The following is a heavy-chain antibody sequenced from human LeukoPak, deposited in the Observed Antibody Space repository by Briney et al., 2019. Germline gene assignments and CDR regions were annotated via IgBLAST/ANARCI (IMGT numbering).Heavy chain of an antibody. CDR1: GYTFTSYY. J-gene: IGHJ4*02. CDR2: ISTYNGDT. CDR3: ARDPSNSSGWYIFFDF. Sequence: ASVKVSCTASGYTFTSYYMHWVRQAPGQGLEWIGWISTYNGDTKYAQKLQGRVTMTRDTSTNTVYMELRSLRSDDTAVYYCARDPSNSSGWYIFFDFWGQGTLVAVSS. V-gene: IGHV1-18*04. D-gene: IGHD6-19*01.